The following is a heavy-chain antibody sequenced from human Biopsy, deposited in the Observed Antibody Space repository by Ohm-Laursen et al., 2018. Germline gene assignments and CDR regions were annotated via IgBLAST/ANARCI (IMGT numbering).Heavy chain of an antibody. V-gene: IGHV3-7*01. CDR1: GITTRSYW. CDR3: ARDDDTTGHYMILNH. J-gene: IGHJ5*02. D-gene: IGHD3-9*01. CDR2: IKQDGSEK. Sequence: SLRLSCAAPGITTRSYWMSWIRQAPGKGLEWVANIKQDGSEKNYVASVKGRFTISRDNAKDSLFLQMNSLRVEDTAVYYCARDDDTTGHYMILNHWGQGTLVTVSS.